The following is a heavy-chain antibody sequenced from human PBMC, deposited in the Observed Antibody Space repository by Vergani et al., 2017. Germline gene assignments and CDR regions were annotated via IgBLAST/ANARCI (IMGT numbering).Heavy chain of an antibody. D-gene: IGHD6-13*01. Sequence: QVQLQESGPGLVKASQTLSLTCSVSGAYVGSGGYYWSWVRQRPGMGLDWIGYIYYSGTTYYNPSLESRLTISLDTSENHLSLKLNSVTAADTAVYYCARGSRAEGGSGPDKWGQGTLVTVSS. CDR2: IYYSGTT. J-gene: IGHJ4*02. CDR1: GAYVGSGGYY. CDR3: ARGSRAEGGSGPDK. V-gene: IGHV4-31*03.